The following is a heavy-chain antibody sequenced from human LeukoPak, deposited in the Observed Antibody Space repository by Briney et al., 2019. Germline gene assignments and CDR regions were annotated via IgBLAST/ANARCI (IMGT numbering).Heavy chain of an antibody. Sequence: PGGSLRLSCAASGFTFSSYWMHWVRQAPGKGLVWVSRINSDGTSTRYADSVKGRFTISRDNAKNTLSLQMNSLRAEDTAVYYCAEEENSSWTHWGQGTLVTVSS. CDR1: GFTFSSYW. V-gene: IGHV3-74*01. J-gene: IGHJ4*02. CDR3: AEEENSSWTH. CDR2: INSDGTST. D-gene: IGHD6-13*01.